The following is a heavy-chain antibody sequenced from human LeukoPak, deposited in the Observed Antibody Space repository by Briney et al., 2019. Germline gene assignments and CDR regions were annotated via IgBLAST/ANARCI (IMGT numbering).Heavy chain of an antibody. CDR3: ARGEAFGLLLPDAFDI. Sequence: ASVKVSCKASGYTFTSYYMHWVRQAPGQGLEWMGIINPSGGSTSYAQKFQSRVTMTRDTSTSTVYMELSSLRSEDTAVYYCARGEAFGLLLPDAFDIWGQGTMVTVSS. CDR2: INPSGGST. J-gene: IGHJ3*02. V-gene: IGHV1-46*01. CDR1: GYTFTSYY. D-gene: IGHD3-22*01.